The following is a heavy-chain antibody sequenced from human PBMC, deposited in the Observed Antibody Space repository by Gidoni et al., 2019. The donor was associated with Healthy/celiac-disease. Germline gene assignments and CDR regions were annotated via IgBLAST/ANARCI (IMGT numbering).Heavy chain of an antibody. CDR3: ARDLEAAGLDY. J-gene: IGHJ4*02. V-gene: IGHV3-21*01. CDR2: IISSSSYI. CDR1: GCTFSSYS. Sequence: EVQLVEAGGGLVKPGGSWRLSCAASGCTFSSYSINWVRQAPGKGLEWVSSIISSSSYIYYADSVKGRFTISRDNAKNSLYLQMNSLRAEDTAVYYCARDLEAAGLDYWGQGTLVTVSS. D-gene: IGHD6-13*01.